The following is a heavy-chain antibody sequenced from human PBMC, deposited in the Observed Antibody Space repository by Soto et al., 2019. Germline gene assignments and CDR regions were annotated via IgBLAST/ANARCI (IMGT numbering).Heavy chain of an antibody. CDR2: ICYDGSNK. CDR1: GFTFSTYG. V-gene: IGHV3-33*01. Sequence: GGSLRLSCAASGFTFSTYGMHWVRQAPGKGLEWVSVICYDGSNKYYADSVKGRFTISRDNSKNTLYLQMNSLRAEDTAVYYCAIYELIDHYDSRGYFDHWGQGTLVTVSS. J-gene: IGHJ4*02. CDR3: AIYELIDHYDSRGYFDH. D-gene: IGHD3-22*01.